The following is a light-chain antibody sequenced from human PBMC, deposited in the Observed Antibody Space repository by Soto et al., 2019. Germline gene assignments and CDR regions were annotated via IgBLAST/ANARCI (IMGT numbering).Light chain of an antibody. V-gene: IGKV1-33*01. CDR1: QGISDF. Sequence: DFQMTQSPSSLSASVGDRVTITCQASQGISDFLNWYQQKPGKAPKLLIYDASNLETGVPSRFSGGGSGTDFTLTISSLQPEDIATYYCQQYDYLPLTFGGGTRVEIK. CDR3: QQYDYLPLT. CDR2: DAS. J-gene: IGKJ4*01.